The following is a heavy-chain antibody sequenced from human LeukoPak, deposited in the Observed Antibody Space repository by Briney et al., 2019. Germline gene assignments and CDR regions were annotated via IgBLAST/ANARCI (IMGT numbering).Heavy chain of an antibody. CDR1: GYTFTSYG. CDR2: ISGYNGKT. Sequence: ASVKVSCKASGYTFTSYGLSWVRQAPGQGLEWMGWISGYNGKTNYAQNFQGRVTMTTDTSTSTAYMELRSLRSDDTAVYYCAKDLWEYYYDSTGYCRSIDYWGQGTLVTVSS. J-gene: IGHJ4*02. V-gene: IGHV1-18*01. CDR3: AKDLWEYYYDSTGYCRSIDY. D-gene: IGHD3-22*01.